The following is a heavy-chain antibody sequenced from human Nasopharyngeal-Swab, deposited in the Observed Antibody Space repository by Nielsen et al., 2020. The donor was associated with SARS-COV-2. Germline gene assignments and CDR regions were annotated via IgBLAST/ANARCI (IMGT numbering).Heavy chain of an antibody. CDR3: AKDISPGFCRGRSCYGGSFNR. V-gene: IGHV3-21*04. Sequence: GESLKISCTASGFTFSTFGMSWVRQAPGKGLEWVSRISGSGSYADYADSVRGRFTISRDNAKNSLYLQMNGLRAEDTAFYYCAKDISPGFCRGRSCYGGSFNRWGQGTMVTVSS. J-gene: IGHJ3*02. D-gene: IGHD2-15*01. CDR2: ISGSGSYA. CDR1: GFTFSTFG.